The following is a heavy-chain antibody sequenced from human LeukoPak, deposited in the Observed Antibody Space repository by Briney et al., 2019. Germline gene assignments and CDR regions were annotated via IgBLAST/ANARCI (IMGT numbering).Heavy chain of an antibody. CDR1: GYTFTSYY. CDR2: INPSGGST. CDR3: GRDLWGSGSYLGY. Sequence: ASVKVSCKASGYTFTSYYMHWVRQAPGQGLEWMGLINPSGGSTSCAQKFQGRVTMTRDTSTSTVYMELSSLRSEDTAVYCCGRDLWGSGSYLGYWGQGTLVTVSS. J-gene: IGHJ4*02. V-gene: IGHV1-46*03. D-gene: IGHD1-26*01.